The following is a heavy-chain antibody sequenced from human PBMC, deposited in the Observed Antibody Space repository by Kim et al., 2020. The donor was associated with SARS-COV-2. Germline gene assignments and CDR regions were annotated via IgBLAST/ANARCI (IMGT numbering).Heavy chain of an antibody. CDR2: INHSGST. CDR3: AREVSSSWYRAVYYYGMDV. V-gene: IGHV4-34*01. D-gene: IGHD6-13*01. Sequence: SETLSLTCAVYGGSFSGYYWSWIRQPPGKGLEWIGEINHSGSTNYNPSLKSRVTISVDTSKNQFSLKLSSVTAADTAVYYCAREVSSSWYRAVYYYGMDVWGQGTTVTVSS. J-gene: IGHJ6*02. CDR1: GGSFSGYY.